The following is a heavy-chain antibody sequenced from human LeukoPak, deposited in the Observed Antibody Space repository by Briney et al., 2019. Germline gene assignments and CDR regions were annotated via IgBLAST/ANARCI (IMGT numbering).Heavy chain of an antibody. V-gene: IGHV1-69*01. Sequence: SVKVSCKASGDTFSSYAISWVRQAPGQGLEWMGGIIPIFGTANYAQKFQGRVTITADESTSTAYMELSSLRSGDTAVYYCAIRDGYNYLYYFDYWGQGTLVTVSS. J-gene: IGHJ4*02. CDR1: GDTFSSYA. CDR3: AIRDGYNYLYYFDY. CDR2: IIPIFGTA. D-gene: IGHD5-24*01.